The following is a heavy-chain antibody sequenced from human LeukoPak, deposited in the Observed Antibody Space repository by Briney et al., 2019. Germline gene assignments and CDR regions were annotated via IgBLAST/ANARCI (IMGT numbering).Heavy chain of an antibody. CDR3: AKDGEQWLASGPFWL. D-gene: IGHD6-19*01. CDR1: GFTFSSYS. J-gene: IGHJ4*02. Sequence: GGSLRLSCAASGFTFSSYSMNWVRQAPGKGLEWVSGISGRGSSTYYADSVKGRFTISRDNSKSTLYLQMNSLRVEDTAVYYCAKDGEQWLASGPFWLWGQGTLVTVSS. V-gene: IGHV3-23*01. CDR2: ISGRGSST.